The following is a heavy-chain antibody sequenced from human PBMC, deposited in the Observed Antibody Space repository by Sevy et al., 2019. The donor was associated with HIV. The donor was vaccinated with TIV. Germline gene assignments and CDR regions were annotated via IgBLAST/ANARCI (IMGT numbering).Heavy chain of an antibody. CDR2: ISYDGSNK. CDR3: ARGEITIFGVYYYYGMDV. Sequence: GGSLRLSCAASGFTFSSYAMHWVRQAPGKGLEWVAVISYDGSNKYYADSVKGRFTISRDNSKNTLYLQMNSLRAEDTAVYYYARGEITIFGVYYYYGMDVWGQGTTVTVSS. CDR1: GFTFSSYA. D-gene: IGHD3-3*01. J-gene: IGHJ6*02. V-gene: IGHV3-30-3*01.